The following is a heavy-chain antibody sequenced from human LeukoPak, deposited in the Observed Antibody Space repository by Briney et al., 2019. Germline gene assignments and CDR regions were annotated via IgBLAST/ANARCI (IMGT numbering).Heavy chain of an antibody. D-gene: IGHD5-24*01. J-gene: IGHJ5*02. CDR1: GGTFSSYA. CDR2: IIPILGIA. CDR3: AGMQVGRDGYKDWFDP. V-gene: IGHV1-69*04. Sequence: GASVKVSCKASGGTFSSYAISWVRQAPGQGLEWMGRIIPILGIANYAQKFQGRVTITADKSTSTAYMELSSLRSEDTAVYYCAGMQVGRDGYKDWFDPWGQGTLVTVSS.